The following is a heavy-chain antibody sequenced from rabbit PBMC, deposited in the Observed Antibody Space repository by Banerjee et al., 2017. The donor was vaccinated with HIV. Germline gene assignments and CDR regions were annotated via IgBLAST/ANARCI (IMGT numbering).Heavy chain of an antibody. Sequence: QEQLEESGGGLVQPEGSLTLTCKASGFTITNNDYMCWVRQAPGKGLEWIGCIFGGSSGTTYYASWAKGRFTISKTSSTTVTLQMTSLTAADTATYFCARGPFLWGPGTLVTVS. CDR2: IFGGSSGTT. CDR3: ARGPFL. V-gene: IGHV1S45*01. CDR1: GFTITNNDY. J-gene: IGHJ6*01.